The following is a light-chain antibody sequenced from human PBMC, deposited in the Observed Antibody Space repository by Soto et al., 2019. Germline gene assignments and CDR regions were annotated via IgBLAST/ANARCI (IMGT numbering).Light chain of an antibody. CDR3: HQSYGLPPYS. CDR1: QNILTY. V-gene: IGKV1-39*01. CDR2: AAS. J-gene: IGKJ2*03. Sequence: DIQMTQSPSSLSASVGDRVIISCRASQNILTYLNWYQQKRGKAPELLIYAASNLRRGVPSRFSGTGSGTDFRLTISSLQPEDFATYFCHQSYGLPPYSFGQGTKLES.